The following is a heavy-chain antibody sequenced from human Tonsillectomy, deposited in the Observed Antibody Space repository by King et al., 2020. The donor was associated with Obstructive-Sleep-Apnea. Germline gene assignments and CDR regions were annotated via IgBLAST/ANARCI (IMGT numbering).Heavy chain of an antibody. CDR3: AKDGEEGSGSYYTLD. V-gene: IGHV3-23*04. J-gene: IGHJ4*02. CDR2: ICVSGGST. CDR1: GFTFSSYA. Sequence: VQLVESGGGLVQPGGSLRLSCAASGFTFSSYAMSWVRQAPGKGLEWVSAICVSGGSTYYADSVKGRFTISRDNSKNTLYLQMNSLRAEDTAVYYCAKDGEEGSGSYYTLDWGQGTLVTVSS. D-gene: IGHD3-10*01.